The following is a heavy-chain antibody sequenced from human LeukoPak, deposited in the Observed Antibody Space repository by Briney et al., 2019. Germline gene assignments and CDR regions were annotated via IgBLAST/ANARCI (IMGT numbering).Heavy chain of an antibody. CDR1: GFTFSSYS. J-gene: IGHJ4*02. D-gene: IGHD3-10*01. CDR2: ISSSSSYI. V-gene: IGHV3-21*01. CDR3: ARDTGSGSGSYGH. Sequence: GGSLRLSCAASGFTFSSYSMNWVRQAPGKGLEWVSSISSSSSYIYYADSVKGRFTISRDNAKNSLYLQMNSLRAEDTAVYYCARDTGSGSGSYGHWGQGTLVTVSS.